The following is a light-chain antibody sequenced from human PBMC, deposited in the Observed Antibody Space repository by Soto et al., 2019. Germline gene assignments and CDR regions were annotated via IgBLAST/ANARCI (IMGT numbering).Light chain of an antibody. J-gene: IGLJ2*01. V-gene: IGLV1-40*01. CDR1: SSNIGTGYG. CDR2: DNN. CDR3: QSYDSSLSGVI. Sequence: QSVLTQPPSVSGAPGQRVTISCTGSSSNIGTGYGVHWYQQLPGRAPKLLIYDNNSRPSGVPDRFSVSKSGTSASLAITGLQAEDEADYYCQSYDSSLSGVIFGGGTKLTVL.